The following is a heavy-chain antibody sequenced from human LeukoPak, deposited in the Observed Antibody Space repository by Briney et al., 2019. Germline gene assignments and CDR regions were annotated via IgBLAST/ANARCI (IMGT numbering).Heavy chain of an antibody. V-gene: IGHV3-7*01. J-gene: IGHJ4*02. CDR3: ARGLRFLEWSY. D-gene: IGHD3-3*01. CDR2: IKQDGIEK. Sequence: GGSLRLSCAASGFTLSNHWMIWVRQAPGKGLECVANIKQDGIEKYYLDSVKGRFTISRDNAKNTLYLQMNSLRAEDTAMYYCARGLRFLEWSYWGQGTLVTVSS. CDR1: GFTLSNHW.